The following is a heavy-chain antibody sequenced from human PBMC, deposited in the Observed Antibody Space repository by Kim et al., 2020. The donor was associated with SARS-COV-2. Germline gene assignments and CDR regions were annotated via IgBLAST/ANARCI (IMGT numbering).Heavy chain of an antibody. D-gene: IGHD1-26*01. J-gene: IGHJ3*02. Sequence: SETLSLTCTVSGGSVSSGSYYWSWIRQPPGKGLEWIGYIDYSGSTNYNPSLKSRVTISVDTSKNQLSLKLSSVTAADTAVYYCAIVTSGSYDAFDIWGQGTMVTVSS. CDR2: IDYSGST. CDR3: AIVTSGSYDAFDI. CDR1: GGSVSSGSYY. V-gene: IGHV4-61*01.